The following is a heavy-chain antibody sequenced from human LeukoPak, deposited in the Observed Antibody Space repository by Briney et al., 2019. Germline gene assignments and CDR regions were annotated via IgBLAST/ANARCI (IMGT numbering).Heavy chain of an antibody. J-gene: IGHJ4*02. V-gene: IGHV3-30*04. CDR1: GFTFSSYA. CDR3: ARGPSGYHNT. Sequence: GGSLRLSCAASGFTFSSYAMHWVRQAPGKGLEWVALISYDGSNKYYADSVKGRFTFSRDNSKNTLYLQMNSLRAEDTAVYYCARGPSGYHNTGGQGTLVTVSS. CDR2: ISYDGSNK. D-gene: IGHD5-12*01.